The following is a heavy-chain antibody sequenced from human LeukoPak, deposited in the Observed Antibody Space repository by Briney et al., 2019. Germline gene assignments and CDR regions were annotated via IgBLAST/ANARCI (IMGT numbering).Heavy chain of an antibody. D-gene: IGHD6-6*01. J-gene: IGHJ3*02. Sequence: ASETLSLTCAVSGGSISRNYWWSWVRQPPGKGLEWVGEVSHSGSTNYNPSLKSRVTISVDRSKNQFSLKLSSVTAADTAVYYCARFCIAARPGVDSDAFDIWGQGTMVTVSS. CDR2: VSHSGST. CDR3: ARFCIAARPGVDSDAFDI. V-gene: IGHV4-4*02. CDR1: GGSISRNYW.